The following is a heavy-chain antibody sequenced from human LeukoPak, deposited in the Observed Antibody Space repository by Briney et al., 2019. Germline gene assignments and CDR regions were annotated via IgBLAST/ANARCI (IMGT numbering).Heavy chain of an antibody. CDR2: IKNDGSST. J-gene: IGHJ4*02. V-gene: IGHV3-74*01. Sequence: GGSLRLSCAASGFTFSNFGFHWVRQAPGKGLVWVSRIKNDGSSTSYADSVKGRFTISRDNAKNTVYLQMNSLRAEDTAVYYCATSRTFDYWGQGTLVTVSS. CDR3: ATSRTFDY. CDR1: GFTFSNFG.